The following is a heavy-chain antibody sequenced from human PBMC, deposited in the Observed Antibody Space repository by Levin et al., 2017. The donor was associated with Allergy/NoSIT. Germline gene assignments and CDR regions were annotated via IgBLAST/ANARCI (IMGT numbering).Heavy chain of an antibody. CDR2: IGTAGDT. CDR3: AREREWVNGMDV. CDR1: GFSFSSYD. Sequence: QTGGSLRLSCAASGFSFSSYDMHWVRQVPGKGLEWVSTIGTAGDTYYPGSVKGRFTISRENAKNSLYLQMNSLRAGDTAVYYCAREREWVNGMDVWGQGTTVTVSS. V-gene: IGHV3-13*01. D-gene: IGHD3-3*01. J-gene: IGHJ6*02.